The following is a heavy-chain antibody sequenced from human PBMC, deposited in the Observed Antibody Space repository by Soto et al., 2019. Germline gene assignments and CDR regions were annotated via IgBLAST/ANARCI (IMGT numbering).Heavy chain of an antibody. CDR2: IYYTGST. Sequence: QLQLQESGPGLVKPSETLSLTCTVSGGSISSSSYYWGWIRQPPGKGLEWIGSIYYTGSTYYNPCLKIRVTIPVDTSKRQFSMKLIYMTAADTAVYYCARHVGLGYCSCGSCSGPTTNYYGMDVWGQGTTVSVSS. CDR1: GGSISSSSYY. CDR3: ARHVGLGYCSCGSCSGPTTNYYGMDV. V-gene: IGHV4-39*01. D-gene: IGHD2-15*01. J-gene: IGHJ6*02.